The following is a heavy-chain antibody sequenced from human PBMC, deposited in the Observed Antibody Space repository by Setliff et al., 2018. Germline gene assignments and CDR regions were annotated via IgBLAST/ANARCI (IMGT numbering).Heavy chain of an antibody. CDR2: INPNNGDR. CDR3: ARDRFYNSWSGTSITAPHDAFDI. J-gene: IGHJ3*02. Sequence: ASVKVSCKASGYTFTGYYMHWVRQAPGQGLEWMGWINPNNGDRKSAQKFQGRVTMTSDTSTNTVYLEVSSLRSEDTAVYFCARDRFYNSWSGTSITAPHDAFDIWGQGTMVTV. V-gene: IGHV1-2*02. CDR1: GYTFTGYY. D-gene: IGHD3-3*01.